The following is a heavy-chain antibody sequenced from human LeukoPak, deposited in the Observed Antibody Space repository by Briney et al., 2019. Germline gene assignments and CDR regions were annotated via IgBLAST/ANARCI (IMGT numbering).Heavy chain of an antibody. D-gene: IGHD5-24*01. Sequence: SETLSLTCTVSGGSIFSGDYYWNWIRQPPGKGLEWIGYIYYNGITYYNPSLKSRVTISVDTSKNQFSLKLSSVTAADTAVYYCARGRGDGYDDWYFDLWGRGTLVTVSS. CDR2: IYYNGIT. J-gene: IGHJ2*01. CDR3: ARGRGDGYDDWYFDL. CDR1: GGSIFSGDYY. V-gene: IGHV4-30-4*01.